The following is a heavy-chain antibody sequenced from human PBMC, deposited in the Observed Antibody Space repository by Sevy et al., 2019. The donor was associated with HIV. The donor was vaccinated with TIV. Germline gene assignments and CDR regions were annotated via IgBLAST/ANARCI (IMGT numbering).Heavy chain of an antibody. J-gene: IGHJ4*02. CDR3: AGAGVGAKGFDY. V-gene: IGHV3-23*01. CDR2: IRVRGGGQ. CDR1: GIIFKSYV. Sequence: GGSLRLSCAASGIIFKSYVMSWVRQAPGKGLEWVSGIRVRGGGQYNEDSGKGRFTISRDNFKSTLYLQMNILRAEDTAVYYCAGAGVGAKGFDYWGQGTLVTVSS. D-gene: IGHD1-26*01.